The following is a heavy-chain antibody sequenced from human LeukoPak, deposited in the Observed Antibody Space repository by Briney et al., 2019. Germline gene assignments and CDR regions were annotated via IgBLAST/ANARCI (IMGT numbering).Heavy chain of an antibody. V-gene: IGHV3-7*01. CDR2: IEADGSEK. J-gene: IGHJ5*02. D-gene: IGHD2-8*01. Sequence: PGGSLRLSCAASGFILSTYWMSWVRQAPGKVLEWVASIEADGSEKIYADFVKGRFSICRGDAENSMYLQMNSLRAEDTAVYYCARDRGMVGQFDPWGQGTLVTVSS. CDR3: ARDRGMVGQFDP. CDR1: GFILSTYW.